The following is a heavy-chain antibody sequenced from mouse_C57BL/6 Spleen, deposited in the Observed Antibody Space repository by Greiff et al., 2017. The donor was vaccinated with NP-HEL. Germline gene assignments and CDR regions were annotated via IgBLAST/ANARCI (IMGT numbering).Heavy chain of an antibody. CDR2: IDPEDGET. V-gene: IGHV14-2*01. CDR3: ARRTGTDYYAMDY. J-gene: IGHJ4*01. Sequence: VQLKESGAELVKPGASVKLSCTASGFNIKDYYMHWVKQRTEQGLEWIGRIDPEDGETKYAPKFQGKATITADTSSNTAYLQLRSLTSEDTAVYYCARRTGTDYYAMDYWGQGTSVTVSS. D-gene: IGHD4-1*01. CDR1: GFNIKDYY.